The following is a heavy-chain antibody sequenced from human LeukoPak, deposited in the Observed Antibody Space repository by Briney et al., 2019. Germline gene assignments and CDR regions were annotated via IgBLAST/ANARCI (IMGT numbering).Heavy chain of an antibody. Sequence: GGSLRLSCTASGFTFGDYAMSWVRQAPGKGLEWVGFIRSKAYGGTTEYAASVKGRFTISRDDSKSIAYLQMNSLKTEDTAVYYCTSASGSYGWSDYWGQGTLVTVSS. CDR3: TSASGSYGWSDY. CDR1: GFTFGDYA. D-gene: IGHD1-26*01. J-gene: IGHJ4*02. CDR2: IRSKAYGGTT. V-gene: IGHV3-49*04.